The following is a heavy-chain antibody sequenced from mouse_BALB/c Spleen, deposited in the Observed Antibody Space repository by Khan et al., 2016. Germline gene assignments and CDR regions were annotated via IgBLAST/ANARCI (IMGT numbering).Heavy chain of an antibody. CDR1: GYSFTGYY. J-gene: IGHJ2*01. CDR3: TRYGSSFPYYFDN. Sequence: LVKTGASVTISCKASGYSFTGYYMHWVKQSHGKSLEWIGYISCYNGATSYNHTFKGKATFTVDTSSSTAYMQFNSLASEDSAVYYCTRYGSSFPYYFDNWGQGTTLTVSS. CDR2: ISCYNGAT. D-gene: IGHD1-1*01. V-gene: IGHV1S34*01.